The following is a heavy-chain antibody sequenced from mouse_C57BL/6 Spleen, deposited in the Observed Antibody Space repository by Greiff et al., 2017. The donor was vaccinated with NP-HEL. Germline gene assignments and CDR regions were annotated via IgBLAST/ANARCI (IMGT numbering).Heavy chain of an antibody. CDR3: AREGLTGDLDY. Sequence: QVQLQQPGAELVRPGSSVKLSCKASGYTFTSYWMDWVKQRPGQGLEWIGNIYPSDSETHYNQKFKDKATLTVDKSSSTAYMQLSSLTSEDSAVDYCAREGLTGDLDYWGQGTTVTVSS. CDR2: IYPSDSET. V-gene: IGHV1-61*01. D-gene: IGHD4-1*01. J-gene: IGHJ2*01. CDR1: GYTFTSYW.